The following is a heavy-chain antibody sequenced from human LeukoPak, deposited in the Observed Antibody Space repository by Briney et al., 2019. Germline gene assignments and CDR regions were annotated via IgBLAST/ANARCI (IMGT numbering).Heavy chain of an antibody. CDR2: IRYDGSNK. V-gene: IGHV3-30*02. J-gene: IGHJ4*02. CDR3: ASGGSYLPNFDY. Sequence: GGSLRLSCAASGFTFSNYGMHWVRQAPGKGLEWVAFIRYDGSNKYYADSVKGRFTISRDNSKETLYLQMNSLRAEDTAVYYCASGGSYLPNFDYWGQGTLVTVSS. D-gene: IGHD2-15*01. CDR1: GFTFSNYG.